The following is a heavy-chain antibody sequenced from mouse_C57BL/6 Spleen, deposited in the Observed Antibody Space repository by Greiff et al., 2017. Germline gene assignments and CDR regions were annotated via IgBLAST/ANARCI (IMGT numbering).Heavy chain of an antibody. CDR3: ARPVDYYAMDY. CDR1: GFTFSSYG. J-gene: IGHJ4*01. Sequence: EVQLVESGGDLVKPGGSLQLSCAASGFTFSSYGMSWVRQTPDKRLEWVATISSGGSYTYYPDSVKGRFTISRDNAKNTLYLQMSSLKSEDTAMYYCARPVDYYAMDYWGQGTSVTVSS. CDR2: ISSGGSYT. V-gene: IGHV5-6*01.